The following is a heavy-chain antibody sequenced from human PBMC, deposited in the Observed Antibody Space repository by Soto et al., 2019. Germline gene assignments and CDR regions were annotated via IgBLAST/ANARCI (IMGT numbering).Heavy chain of an antibody. Sequence: QVQLVQSGAEVKKPGSSVKVSCKASGGTFSSYAISWVRQAPGQGLEWMGGNIPIFGTANYAQKFQGRVTITADESTSTAYMELGSLRSEETAVYYCACIGRVDSEGYFQHWGQGTLVTVSS. D-gene: IGHD2-15*01. CDR3: ACIGRVDSEGYFQH. V-gene: IGHV1-69*12. CDR2: NIPIFGTA. CDR1: GGTFSSYA. J-gene: IGHJ1*01.